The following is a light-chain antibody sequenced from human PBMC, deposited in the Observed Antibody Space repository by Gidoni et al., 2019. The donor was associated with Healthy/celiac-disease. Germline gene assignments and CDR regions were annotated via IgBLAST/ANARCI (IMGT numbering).Light chain of an antibody. Sequence: DIVMTQSPLSLPVTPGEPASISCRSSQSLLHSNGYNYLDWYLQQPGQSPQLLIYLGSNRASGVPDRFSGSGSGTDFTLKISRVEAEAVGVYYCMQALQTPFTFGPGTKVDIK. CDR3: MQALQTPFT. J-gene: IGKJ3*01. CDR1: QSLLHSNGYNY. V-gene: IGKV2-28*01. CDR2: LGS.